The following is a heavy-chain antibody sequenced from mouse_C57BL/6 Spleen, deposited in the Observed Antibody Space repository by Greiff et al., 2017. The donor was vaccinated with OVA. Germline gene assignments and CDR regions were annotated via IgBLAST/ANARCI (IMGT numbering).Heavy chain of an antibody. D-gene: IGHD1-1*01. CDR2: INPGSGGT. J-gene: IGHJ4*01. CDR1: GYAFTNYL. CDR3: ARAGDYYGSSYRGTMDY. Sequence: QVQLQQSGAELVRPGTSVKVSCKASGYAFTNYLIEWVKQRPGQGLEWIGVINPGSGGTNDNEKFKGKATLTADKSSSTAYMQLSSLTSEDSAVYFCARAGDYYGSSYRGTMDYWGQGTSVTVSS. V-gene: IGHV1-54*01.